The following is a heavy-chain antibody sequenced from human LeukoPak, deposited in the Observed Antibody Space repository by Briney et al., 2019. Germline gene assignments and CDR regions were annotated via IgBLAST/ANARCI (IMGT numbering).Heavy chain of an antibody. D-gene: IGHD6-19*01. CDR1: GGSFSGYY. CDR2: INHSGST. J-gene: IGHJ4*02. V-gene: IGHV4-34*01. CDR3: ARQDWAVAGTDY. Sequence: SETLSLTCAVYGGSFSGYYWIWIRKPPGKGLEWIGEINHSGSTNYNPSLKSRVTISVDTSKNQFSLKLSSVTAADTAVYYCARQDWAVAGTDYWGQGTLVTVSS.